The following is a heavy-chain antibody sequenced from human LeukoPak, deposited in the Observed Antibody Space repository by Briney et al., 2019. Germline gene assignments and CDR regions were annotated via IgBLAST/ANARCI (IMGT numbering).Heavy chain of an antibody. D-gene: IGHD2-15*01. CDR1: GFTVSSNY. CDR3: ARGGGLLVAATFDY. V-gene: IGHV3-53*01. Sequence: TGGSLRLSCAASGFTVSSNYMSWVRQAPGKGLEWGSVIYSDGRTYYADSVKGRFTISRDKSKNTLYLQMNSLRAEDTAVYYCARGGGLLVAATFDYWGQGTLVTVSS. J-gene: IGHJ4*02. CDR2: IYSDGRT.